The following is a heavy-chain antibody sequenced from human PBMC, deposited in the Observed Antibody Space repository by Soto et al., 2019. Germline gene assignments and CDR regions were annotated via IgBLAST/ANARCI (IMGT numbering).Heavy chain of an antibody. CDR2: ISAYNGNT. D-gene: IGHD5-12*01. J-gene: IGHJ6*02. Sequence: ASVKVSCKASGYTFTSYGISWVRQAPGQGLEWMGWISAYNGNTNYAQKLQGRVTMTTDTSTSTAYMELRSLRSDDTAVYYCAREGEYSGYDYVGYYYYGVDVWGQGTTVTVSS. CDR1: GYTFTSYG. CDR3: AREGEYSGYDYVGYYYYGVDV. V-gene: IGHV1-18*04.